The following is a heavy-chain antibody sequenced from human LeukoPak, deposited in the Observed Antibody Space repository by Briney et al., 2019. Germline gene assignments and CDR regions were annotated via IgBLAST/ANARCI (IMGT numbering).Heavy chain of an antibody. CDR3: ARAYRGYSFYYYYYMDV. Sequence: PSETLSLTCAVSGGSISSSNWWSWVRQPPGKGLEWIGEIYHSGSTNYNPSLKSRVTISVDKSKNQFSLKLSSVTAADTAVYYCARAYRGYSFYYYYYMDVWGKGTTVTVSS. CDR2: IYHSGST. D-gene: IGHD5-18*01. V-gene: IGHV4-4*02. CDR1: GGSISSSNW. J-gene: IGHJ6*03.